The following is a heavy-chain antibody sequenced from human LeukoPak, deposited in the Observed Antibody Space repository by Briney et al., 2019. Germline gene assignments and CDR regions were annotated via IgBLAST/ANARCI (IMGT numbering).Heavy chain of an antibody. Sequence: PSETLSLTCTVSGGSISSYYWSWIRQPPGKGLEWVGYIYYSGNTNYNPSLKSRVTISVDTSKNQFSLKPSSVTAADTAVYYCAASRITVAGRLDYWGQGILVTVSS. D-gene: IGHD6-19*01. CDR1: GGSISSYY. CDR2: IYYSGNT. V-gene: IGHV4-59*01. J-gene: IGHJ4*02. CDR3: AASRITVAGRLDY.